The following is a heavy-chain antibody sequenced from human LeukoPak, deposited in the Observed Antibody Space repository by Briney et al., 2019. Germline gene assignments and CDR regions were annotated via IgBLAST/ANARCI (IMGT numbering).Heavy chain of an antibody. J-gene: IGHJ4*02. CDR2: ISSSSSHI. Sequence: GGSLRLSCAASGFTFSSYSMNWVRQAPGKGLDWVSSISSSSSHIYYADSVKGRFTISRDNAKNSLYLQMNSLRAEDTAVYYCARVPLAGGGEWGQGTLVTVSS. D-gene: IGHD6-19*01. V-gene: IGHV3-21*01. CDR1: GFTFSSYS. CDR3: ARVPLAGGGE.